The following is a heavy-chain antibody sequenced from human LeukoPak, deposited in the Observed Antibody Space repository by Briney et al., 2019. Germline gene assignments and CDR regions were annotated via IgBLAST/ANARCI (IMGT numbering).Heavy chain of an antibody. D-gene: IGHD5-12*01. V-gene: IGHV3-21*01. Sequence: PGGSLRLSCAASGFTFSSYSMNWVRQAPGKGLEWVSSISSSSSYIYYADSVKGRFTISRDNAKNSLYLQMNSLRAEDTAVYYCASSGYDFQGGYFDYWGQGTLVTVSS. CDR1: GFTFSSYS. J-gene: IGHJ4*02. CDR3: ASSGYDFQGGYFDY. CDR2: ISSSSSYI.